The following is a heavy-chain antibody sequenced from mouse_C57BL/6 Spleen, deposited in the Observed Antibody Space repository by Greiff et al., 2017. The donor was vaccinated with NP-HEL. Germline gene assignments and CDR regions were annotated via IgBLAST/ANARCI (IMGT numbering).Heavy chain of an antibody. CDR2: FYPGDGDT. Sequence: VQLQQSGPELVKPGASVKISCKASGYAFSSSWMNWVKQRPGKGLEWIGRFYPGDGDTNYNGKFKGKATLTADKSSSTAYMQLSSLTSEDSAVYFCARGAQAPYFDYWGQGTTLTVSS. D-gene: IGHD3-2*02. V-gene: IGHV1-82*01. J-gene: IGHJ2*01. CDR3: ARGAQAPYFDY. CDR1: GYAFSSSW.